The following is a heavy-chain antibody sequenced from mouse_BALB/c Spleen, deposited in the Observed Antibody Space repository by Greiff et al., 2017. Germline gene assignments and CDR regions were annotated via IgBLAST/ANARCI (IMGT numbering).Heavy chain of an antibody. CDR3: AKRDRYDRFAY. CDR1: GYAFSSYW. Sequence: QVQLQQSGAELVRPGSSVKISCKASGYAFSSYWMNWVKQRPGQGLEWIGQIYPGDGDTNYNGKFKGKATLTADKSSSTAYMQLSSLTSEDSAVYFCAKRDRYDRFAYWGQGTTLTVSS. V-gene: IGHV1-80*01. D-gene: IGHD2-14*01. CDR2: IYPGDGDT. J-gene: IGHJ2*01.